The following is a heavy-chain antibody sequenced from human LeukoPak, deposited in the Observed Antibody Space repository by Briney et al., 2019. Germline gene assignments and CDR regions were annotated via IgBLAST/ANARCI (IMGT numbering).Heavy chain of an antibody. CDR1: GFTFSYYS. J-gene: IGHJ4*02. CDR2: IMSSGAYI. CDR3: ARLREVVIIPAAVDY. V-gene: IGHV3-21*01. Sequence: PGRSLRLSCAASGFTFSYYSVTWVRQAPGKGLEWVSAIMSSGAYIYYADSVKGRFTISRDNAKNSLYLQMNSLRAEDTAVYYCARLREVVIIPAAVDYWGQGTLVTVSS. D-gene: IGHD2-2*01.